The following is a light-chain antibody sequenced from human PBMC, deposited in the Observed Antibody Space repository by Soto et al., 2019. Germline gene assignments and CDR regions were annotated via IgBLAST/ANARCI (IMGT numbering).Light chain of an antibody. V-gene: IGKV4-1*01. Sequence: DIVLTQSPDSLAVSLGETATINCKSSQNALFSASNKNYLAWYQQRPGQPLRLLFYWASTRASGVSDRFTGSGSGTDFTLTISSLQPEDVAIYYCQQYFSIPMFTFGRGTRLEIK. CDR3: QQYFSIPMFT. CDR1: QNALFSASNKNY. CDR2: WAS. J-gene: IGKJ2*01.